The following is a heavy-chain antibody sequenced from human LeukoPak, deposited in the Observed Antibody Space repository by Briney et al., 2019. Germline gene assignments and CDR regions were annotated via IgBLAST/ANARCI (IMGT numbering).Heavy chain of an antibody. CDR2: ISSSSSYI. CDR1: GFTFSSYS. J-gene: IGHJ4*02. D-gene: IGHD2-2*01. CDR3: ARADIVVVPAAMLPDY. V-gene: IGHV3-21*01. Sequence: GGPLRLSCAASGFTFSSYSMNWVRQAPGKGLEWVSSISSSSSYIYYADSVKGRFTISRDNAKNSLYLQMNSLRAEDTAVYYCARADIVVVPAAMLPDYWGQGTLVTVSS.